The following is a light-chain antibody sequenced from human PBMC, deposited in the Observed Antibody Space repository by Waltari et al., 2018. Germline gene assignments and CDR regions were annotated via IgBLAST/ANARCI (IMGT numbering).Light chain of an antibody. CDR3: SSYTSSSTWV. Sequence: QSALTQPASVSGSPGQSITISCTGPSSDVGGYQYVSWYQQHPGKAPKLMIYDVSKRPSGVSNRFSGSKSGNTASLTISGLQAEDEADYYCSSYTSSSTWVFGGGTKLTVL. CDR2: DVS. J-gene: IGLJ3*02. V-gene: IGLV2-14*01. CDR1: SSDVGGYQY.